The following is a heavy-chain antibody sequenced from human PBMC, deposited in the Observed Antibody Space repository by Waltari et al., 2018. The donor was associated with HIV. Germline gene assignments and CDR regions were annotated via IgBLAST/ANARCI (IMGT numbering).Heavy chain of an antibody. Sequence: QLQLQESGPGLVKPSETLSLTCTVSGGSISSSTYYWGWVRPPPGKGLEWPGNLYYSGSTYYNPSLKSRVTISVDTSKNQFSLKLSSVTAADTAVYYCTRLSIVVVTAIDFWGQGTLVTVSS. D-gene: IGHD2-21*02. CDR1: GGSISSSTYY. V-gene: IGHV4-39*01. CDR3: TRLSIVVVTAIDF. CDR2: LYYSGST. J-gene: IGHJ4*02.